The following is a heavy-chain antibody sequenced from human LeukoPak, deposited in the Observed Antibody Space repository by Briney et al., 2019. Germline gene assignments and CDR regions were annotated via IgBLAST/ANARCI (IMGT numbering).Heavy chain of an antibody. J-gene: IGHJ4*02. CDR1: GFTFSNYA. Sequence: GGSLRLSCAASGFTFSNYAINWVRQAPGKGLEWVPAISGNGGSTIYADSVKGRFTISRDNSKKTLYLQMDSLRAEDTAVYYCARDLYHGGYWGQGTLVTVPS. D-gene: IGHD2-2*01. V-gene: IGHV3-23*01. CDR2: ISGNGGST. CDR3: ARDLYHGGY.